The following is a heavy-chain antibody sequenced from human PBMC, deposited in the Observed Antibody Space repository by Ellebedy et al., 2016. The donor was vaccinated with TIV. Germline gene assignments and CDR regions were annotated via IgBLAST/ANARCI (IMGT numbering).Heavy chain of an antibody. CDR2: IYSGGST. D-gene: IGHD3-3*01. J-gene: IGHJ6*02. Sequence: GGSLRLXXAASGFTVSSNYMSWVRQAPGKGLEWVSVIYSGGSTYYADSVKGRFTISRDNSKNTLYLQMNSLRAEDTAVYYCARLGPIFGDMDVWGQGTTVTVSS. CDR3: ARLGPIFGDMDV. CDR1: GFTVSSNY. V-gene: IGHV3-53*01.